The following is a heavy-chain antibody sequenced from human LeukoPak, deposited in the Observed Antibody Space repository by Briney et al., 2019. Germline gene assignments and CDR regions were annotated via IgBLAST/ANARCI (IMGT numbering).Heavy chain of an antibody. Sequence: SETLSLTCTVSGGSLSSYYWSWIRQPLGKGLEWIGYSYYSGSTNYNPSLKSRITISVDTSKNQFSLKLSSVTAADTAVYYCASARYGGYQPFDYWGQGTLVTVSS. J-gene: IGHJ4*02. D-gene: IGHD5-12*01. CDR1: GGSLSSYY. CDR3: ASARYGGYQPFDY. V-gene: IGHV4-59*01. CDR2: SYYSGST.